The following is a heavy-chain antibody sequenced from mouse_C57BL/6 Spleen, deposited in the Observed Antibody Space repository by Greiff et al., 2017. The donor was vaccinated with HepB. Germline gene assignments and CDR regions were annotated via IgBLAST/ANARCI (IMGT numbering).Heavy chain of an antibody. CDR1: GYTFTDYY. Sequence: EVKLQQSGPELVKPGASVKISCKASGYTFTDYYMNWVKQSHGKSLEWIGDINPNNGGTSYNQKFKGKATLTVDKSSSTAYMELRSLTSEDSAVYYCARRGSLWPPFDYWGQGTTLTVSS. V-gene: IGHV1-26*01. D-gene: IGHD1-1*01. J-gene: IGHJ2*01. CDR3: ARRGSLWPPFDY. CDR2: INPNNGGT.